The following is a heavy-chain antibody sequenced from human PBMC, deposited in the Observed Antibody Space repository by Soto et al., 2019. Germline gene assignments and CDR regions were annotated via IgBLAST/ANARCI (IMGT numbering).Heavy chain of an antibody. CDR2: IKQDGSDK. J-gene: IGHJ4*02. CDR3: ARGGGASDC. D-gene: IGHD2-2*01. CDR1: GFTFSSYW. Sequence: EVELVESGGGLVQPGGSLRLSCAASGFTFSSYWRSWVRQAPGKGLEWVANIKQDGSDKYYVDSVKGRFTISRDNAKNALYLQMNSLRAEDTAIYYCARGGGASDCGGQGTLVTVSS. V-gene: IGHV3-7*04.